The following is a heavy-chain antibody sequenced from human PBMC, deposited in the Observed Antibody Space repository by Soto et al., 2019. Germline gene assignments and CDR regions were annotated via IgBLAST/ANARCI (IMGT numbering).Heavy chain of an antibody. V-gene: IGHV3-15*07. J-gene: IGHJ4*02. Sequence: PGGSLRLSCAASGFTFTNAWMNWVRQAPGKGLEWVGRIKSKTSDETADYAAPVKGRFTISRDDSKNTLYLQMNSLKTEDTAMYYCTTVYFGGSYDYWGQGTLVTVSS. CDR2: IKSKTSDETA. CDR1: GFTFTNAW. D-gene: IGHD1-26*01. CDR3: TTVYFGGSYDY.